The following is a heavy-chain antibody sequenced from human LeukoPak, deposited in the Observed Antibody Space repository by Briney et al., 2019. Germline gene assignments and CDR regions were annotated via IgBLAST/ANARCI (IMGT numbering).Heavy chain of an antibody. V-gene: IGHV3-30*04. Sequence: GSLRLSCAASGFTFSSHAMHWVRQAPGKGLEWVAVISFDGSNKYYADSVKGRFTISRDNSRNTLYLQMNSLRAEDTAVYYCATAGYSSSWFLNWFDPWGQGTLVTVSS. J-gene: IGHJ5*02. CDR2: ISFDGSNK. CDR3: ATAGYSSSWFLNWFDP. D-gene: IGHD6-13*01. CDR1: GFTFSSHA.